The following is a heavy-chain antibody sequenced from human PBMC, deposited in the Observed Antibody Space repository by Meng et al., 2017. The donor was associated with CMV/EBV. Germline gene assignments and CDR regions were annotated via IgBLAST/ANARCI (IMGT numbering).Heavy chain of an antibody. D-gene: IGHD6-19*01. J-gene: IGHJ4*02. Sequence: GESLKISCAASGFTFSSYSMNWVRQAPGKGLEWVSSISSSSSNIYYADSVKGRFTISRDNAKNSLYLQMNSLRAEDTAVYYCAGDSAEVTIAVAGSVSFDYWGQGTLVTVSS. V-gene: IGHV3-21*01. CDR2: ISSSSSNI. CDR1: GFTFSSYS. CDR3: AGDSAEVTIAVAGSVSFDY.